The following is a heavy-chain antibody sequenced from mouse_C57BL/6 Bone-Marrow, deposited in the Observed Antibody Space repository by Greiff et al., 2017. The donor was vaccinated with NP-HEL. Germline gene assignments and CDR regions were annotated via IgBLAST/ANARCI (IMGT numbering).Heavy chain of an antibody. CDR1: GYTFTSYG. V-gene: IGHV1-81*01. CDR2: IYPRSGNT. Sequence: VQLVESGAELARPGASVTLSCKASGYTFTSYGISWVKQRTGQGLEWIGEIYPRSGNTYYNEKFKGKATLTADKSSSTAYMELRSLTSEDSAVYFCARTGTPFAYWGQGTLVTVSA. CDR3: ARTGTPFAY. J-gene: IGHJ3*01. D-gene: IGHD4-1*01.